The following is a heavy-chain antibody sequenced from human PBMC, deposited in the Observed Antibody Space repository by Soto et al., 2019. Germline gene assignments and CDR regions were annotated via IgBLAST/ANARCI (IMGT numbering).Heavy chain of an antibody. Sequence: QVQLQQWGAGLLKPSETQSLSCAVYGASFSGYYWNWIRQSPGKGLEWIGEINQSGSTNYSPSLKTRVTVSVDTSKKQISLRLSSVTAAYTAVYYCARRFSGTGRYFDYWGQATLVTGSS. D-gene: IGHD1-1*01. J-gene: IGHJ4*02. CDR1: GASFSGYY. CDR3: ARRFSGTGRYFDY. V-gene: IGHV4-34*02. CDR2: INQSGST.